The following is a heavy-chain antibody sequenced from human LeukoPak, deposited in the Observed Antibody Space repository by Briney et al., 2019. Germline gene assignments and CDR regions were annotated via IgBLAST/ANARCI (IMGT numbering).Heavy chain of an antibody. CDR2: IYSGGST. J-gene: IGHJ6*02. CDR3: ARDRDGYNYNPYYYGMDV. CDR1: GFTVSSNY. D-gene: IGHD5-24*01. Sequence: GGSLRLSCAASGFTVSSNYMSWVRQAPGKGLEWVSVIYSGGSTYYADSVKGRFTISRDNSKNTLYLQMNSLRAEDTAVYYCARDRDGYNYNPYYYGMDVWGQGTTVTVSS. V-gene: IGHV3-53*01.